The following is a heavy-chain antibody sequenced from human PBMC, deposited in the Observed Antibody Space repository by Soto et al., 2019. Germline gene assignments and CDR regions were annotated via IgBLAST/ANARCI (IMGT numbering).Heavy chain of an antibody. J-gene: IGHJ4*02. V-gene: IGHV3-7*01. D-gene: IGHD3-9*01. CDR3: ARDVILRSFDWFPPVATIQDY. CDR2: IKHDGSNT. CDR1: GFTFSSYA. Sequence: PGGSLRLSCAASGFTFSSYAMTWVRQAPGKGLEWVSNIKHDGSNTYYVDSVKGRFTISRDNAKNSLYLHMNSLKADDTAVYYCARDVILRSFDWFPPVATIQDYWGQGTLVTVSS.